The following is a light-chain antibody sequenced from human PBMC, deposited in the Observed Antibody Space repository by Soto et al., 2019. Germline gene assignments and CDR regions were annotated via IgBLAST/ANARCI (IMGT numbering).Light chain of an antibody. Sequence: QSVLTQPPSVSGAPGQRVTLSCTGSSSNIGAGYDVHWYQQLPGTAPKLLIYGNDNRPSGVPDRFSGSKSGTSASLAITGLQAEDEADYYCQSYDSSLSGHVVFGGGTKLTVL. V-gene: IGLV1-40*01. J-gene: IGLJ2*01. CDR3: QSYDSSLSGHVV. CDR1: SSNIGAGYD. CDR2: GND.